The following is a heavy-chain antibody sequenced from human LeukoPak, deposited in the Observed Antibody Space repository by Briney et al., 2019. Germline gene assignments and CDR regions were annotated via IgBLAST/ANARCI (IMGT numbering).Heavy chain of an antibody. CDR1: GYTFTSYY. CDR2: INPSGGST. CDR3: AREGYCSGGSCYSEYWFDP. Sequence: ASVKVSCKASGYTFTSYYMHWVRQAPGQGLEWMGIINPSGGSTSYAQKFQGRVTMTRDTSTSTVYMELSSLRSEDTAVYYCAREGYCSGGSCYSEYWFDPWGQGTLVTVSS. V-gene: IGHV1-46*01. J-gene: IGHJ5*02. D-gene: IGHD2-15*01.